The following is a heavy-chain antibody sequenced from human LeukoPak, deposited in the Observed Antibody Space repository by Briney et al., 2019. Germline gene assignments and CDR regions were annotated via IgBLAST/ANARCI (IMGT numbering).Heavy chain of an antibody. J-gene: IGHJ4*02. D-gene: IGHD6-19*01. CDR2: IIPIFGES. CDR1: GGTFTTSP. Sequence: GASVKVSCKASGGTFTTSPVSWVRQAPGQGLEWMGRIIPIFGESNHAHKFQGRVTITADKSTTTVFMELTSLRFEDTAVYYCARTDRPFSNGCDYWGQGTLATVSS. CDR3: ARTDRPFSNGCDY. V-gene: IGHV1-69*02.